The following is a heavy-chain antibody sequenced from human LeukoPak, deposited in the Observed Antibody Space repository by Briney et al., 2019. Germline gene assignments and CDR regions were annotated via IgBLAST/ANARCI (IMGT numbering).Heavy chain of an antibody. CDR1: RFTFSTYW. CDR2: INSDGSST. D-gene: IGHD3-22*01. Sequence: PGGSLRLSCAASRFTFSTYWMHWVRQAPGKGLVWVSRINSDGSSTGYADSVKGRFTISRDNAKNTLYLQMNSLRAEDTAVYYCARDLGQYYDTSDNWFDPWGQGTLVTVSS. CDR3: ARDLGQYYDTSDNWFDP. J-gene: IGHJ5*02. V-gene: IGHV3-74*01.